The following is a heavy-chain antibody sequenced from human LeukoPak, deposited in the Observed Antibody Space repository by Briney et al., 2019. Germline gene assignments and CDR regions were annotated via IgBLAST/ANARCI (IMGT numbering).Heavy chain of an antibody. CDR3: ARAERQEWFNP. Sequence: GGSLRLSCAASGYIFSNYGMHWVRQAPGKGLEWVAVIWYDERKTLYADSVKGRFTISRDKSTNTLYLQMNSLRVEDTAVYYCARAERQEWFNPWGQGTLVTVSS. V-gene: IGHV3-33*01. CDR1: GYIFSNYG. J-gene: IGHJ5*02. CDR2: IWYDERKT.